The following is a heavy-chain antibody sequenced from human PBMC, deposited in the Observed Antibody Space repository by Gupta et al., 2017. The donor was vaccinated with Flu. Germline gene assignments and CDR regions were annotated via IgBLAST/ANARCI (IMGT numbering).Heavy chain of an antibody. CDR3: AKGLCSSPSCYANDAFDI. J-gene: IGHJ3*02. CDR1: GFTFSSYA. V-gene: IGHV3-23*01. D-gene: IGHD2-2*01. CDR2: ISGSGGDT. Sequence: EVQLLESGGGLVQPGGSLRLSCAASGFTFSSYAMSWVRQAPGKGLGWVSAISGSGGDTYYADSVKGRFTISRDNSKNTLYLQMNSLRAEDTAVYYCAKGLCSSPSCYANDAFDIWGQGTMVTVSS.